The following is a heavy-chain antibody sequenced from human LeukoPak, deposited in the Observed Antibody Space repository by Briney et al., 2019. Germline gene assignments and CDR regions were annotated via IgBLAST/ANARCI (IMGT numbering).Heavy chain of an antibody. J-gene: IGHJ4*02. CDR2: ISARGVST. CDR1: GFTFSSSA. CDR3: AKSFDFSNGHSPILTPFDS. D-gene: IGHD3-3*01. V-gene: IGHV3-23*01. Sequence: PGGSLRLSCAASGFTFSSSAMSWVRQAPGKGLEWVSSISARGVSTYYADSVKGRFTISRDNSKNTLYLQMNSLRGDDIGVYYCAKSFDFSNGHSPILTPFDSWGQGTLVSVSS.